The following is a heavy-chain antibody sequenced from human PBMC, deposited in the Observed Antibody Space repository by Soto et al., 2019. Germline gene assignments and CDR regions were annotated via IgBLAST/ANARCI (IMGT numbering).Heavy chain of an antibody. CDR3: AKQDTAMVTNGMDV. D-gene: IGHD5-18*01. V-gene: IGHV3-33*06. J-gene: IGHJ6*02. CDR1: GFTFSSYG. Sequence: QVQLVESGGGVVQPGRSLRLSCAASGFTFSSYGMHWVRQAPGKGLEWVAVIWYDGSNTYYADSVKGRFTISRDNSKNTLYLQMNSLRAEDTAVYYCAKQDTAMVTNGMDVWGQGTTVTVSS. CDR2: IWYDGSNT.